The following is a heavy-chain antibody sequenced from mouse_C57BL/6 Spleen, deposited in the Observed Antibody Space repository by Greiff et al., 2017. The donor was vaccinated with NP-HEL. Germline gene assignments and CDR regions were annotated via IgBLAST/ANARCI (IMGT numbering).Heavy chain of an antibody. V-gene: IGHV3-6*01. CDR2: ISYDGSN. J-gene: IGHJ3*01. CDR3: ARDRGFAY. Sequence: DVQLQESGPGLVKPSQSLSLTCSVTGYSITSGYYWNWIRQFPGNKLEWMGYISYDGSNNYNPSLKNRISITRDTSKNQFFLKLNSVTTEDTATYYCARDRGFAYWGQGTLVTVSA. CDR1: GYSITSGYY.